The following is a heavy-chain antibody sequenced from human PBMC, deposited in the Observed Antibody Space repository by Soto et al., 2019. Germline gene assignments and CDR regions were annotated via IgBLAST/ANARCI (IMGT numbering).Heavy chain of an antibody. D-gene: IGHD2-15*01. V-gene: IGHV3-33*01. CDR2: IRYDGSNI. J-gene: IGHJ4*02. CDR1: GFTFSGYG. Sequence: QVQLVESGGGVVQPGRSLRLSCVASGFTFSGYGMHWVRQAPGKGLEWVAIIRYDGSNIYYADSVRGRFAISRDNSKNKLFLQMDSLGAETRAFYYGARDGVVATAFWGSLDYGGQGAWSPSPQ. CDR3: ARDGVVATAFWGSLDY.